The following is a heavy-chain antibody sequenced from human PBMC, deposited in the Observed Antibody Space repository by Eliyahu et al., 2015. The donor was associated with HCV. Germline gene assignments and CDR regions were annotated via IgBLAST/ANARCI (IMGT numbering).Heavy chain of an antibody. CDR3: AREELPDIAVAGTNV. CDR2: ISAHDGKT. CDR1: GYSFTKYG. D-gene: IGHD6-19*01. J-gene: IGHJ4*02. Sequence: QVQLVQSGTEVKKPGASXRVSCKASGYSFTKYGISWVRQAPGQGLEWMGWISAHDGKTHSAQRFQGRLTMTTDTSSTTAYMDLRSLRSDDTAVYYCAREELPDIAVAGTNVWGQGTLVIVSS. V-gene: IGHV1-18*04.